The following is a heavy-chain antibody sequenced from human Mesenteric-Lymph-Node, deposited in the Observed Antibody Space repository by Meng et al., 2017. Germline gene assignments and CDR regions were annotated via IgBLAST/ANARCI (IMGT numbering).Heavy chain of an antibody. CDR3: ARDTSNWFDP. CDR1: GYIFNNYG. CDR2: ISAYNGNT. J-gene: IGHJ5*02. V-gene: IGHV1-18*01. Sequence: QVQLVQSGAEVKKPGASVKVSCKASGYIFNNYGVSWVRQAPGQGPEWMGWISAYNGNTNYAQNFQGRFTMTTDTSTSTAYMELRSLRSDDTAVYYCARDTSNWFDPWGQGTLVTVSS.